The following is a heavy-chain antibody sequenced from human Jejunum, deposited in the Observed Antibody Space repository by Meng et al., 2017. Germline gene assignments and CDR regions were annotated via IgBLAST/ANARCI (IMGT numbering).Heavy chain of an antibody. Sequence: QGRLVESWGGVVQPGRSLRLSCDASAFPFSTYTIHWVRQAPGKGLEWVALISSDGSNKHYADSVKGRFTISRDNSKNTLYLLMNSLRAEDTAVYYCAKADSSGYYYDYWGQGILVTVSS. CDR1: AFPFSTYT. D-gene: IGHD3-22*01. V-gene: IGHV3-30*04. CDR2: ISSDGSNK. J-gene: IGHJ4*02. CDR3: AKADSSGYYYDY.